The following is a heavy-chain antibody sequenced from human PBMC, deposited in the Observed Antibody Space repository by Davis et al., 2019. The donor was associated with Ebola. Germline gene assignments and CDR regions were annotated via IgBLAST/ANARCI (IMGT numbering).Heavy chain of an antibody. V-gene: IGHV4-59*01. CDR3: ARLDSSGSKGLDY. CDR1: GGSINNYY. D-gene: IGHD3-22*01. CDR2: IYYSGST. Sequence: SETLSLTCTVSGGSINNYYWSWIRQPPGKGLEWIGYIYYSGSTNYNPSLKSRVTISVDTSKNQFSLKLSSVTAADTAVYYCARLDSSGSKGLDYWGQGTLVTVSS. J-gene: IGHJ4*02.